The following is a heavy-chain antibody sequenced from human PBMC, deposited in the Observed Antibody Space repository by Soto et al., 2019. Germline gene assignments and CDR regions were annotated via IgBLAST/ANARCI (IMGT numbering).Heavy chain of an antibody. CDR1: GGSISSYY. CDR3: ARDATPAY. V-gene: IGHV4-59*01. J-gene: IGHJ4*02. CDR2: IYHSGST. Sequence: QVQLQESGPGLVKPSETLSLTCTVSGGSISSYYWSWIRQPPGKGLEWIGYIYHSGSTNYNPSLKSRVTMSIDTSKDQFSLKLSSVTAADTAVYYCARDATPAYWGQGTLVTVSS.